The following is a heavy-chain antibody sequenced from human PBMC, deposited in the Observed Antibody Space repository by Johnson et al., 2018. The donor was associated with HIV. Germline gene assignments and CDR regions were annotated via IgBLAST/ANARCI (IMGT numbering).Heavy chain of an antibody. CDR3: ARDAGHWLDDAFDI. J-gene: IGHJ3*02. D-gene: IGHD6-19*01. CDR1: GFTVSSNY. V-gene: IGHV3-66*01. Sequence: VQLVESGGGLVQPGGSLRLSCAASGFTVSSNYMSWVRQAPEKGLEWVSVMYSGGSKYYADSVKGRFTISRDNSKHTLYLQMNSLRAEDTAVYYCARDAGHWLDDAFDIWGQGTMVTVSS. CDR2: MYSGGSK.